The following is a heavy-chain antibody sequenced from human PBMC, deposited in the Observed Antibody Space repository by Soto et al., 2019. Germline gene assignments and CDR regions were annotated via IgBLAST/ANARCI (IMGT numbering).Heavy chain of an antibody. CDR2: IIPIFGTA. J-gene: IGHJ1*01. CDR3: AREAYCSSTSCYRAEYFQH. CDR1: GGTFSSYA. V-gene: IGHV1-69*01. Sequence: KASGGTFSSYAISWVRQAPGQGLEWMGGIIPIFGTANYAQKFQGRVTITADESTSTAYMELSSLRSEDTAVYYCAREAYCSSTSCYRAEYFQHWGQGTLVTVSS. D-gene: IGHD2-2*01.